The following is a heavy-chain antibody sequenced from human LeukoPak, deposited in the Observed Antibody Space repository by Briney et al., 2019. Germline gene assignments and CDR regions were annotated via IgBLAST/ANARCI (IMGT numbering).Heavy chain of an antibody. CDR2: INHSGST. J-gene: IGHJ4*02. Sequence: PSETLSLTCAVYGGSFSNYYWSWIRQSPGKGLEWIGEINHSGSTYYNPSLKSRVTISVDTSKNQFSLKLSSVTAADTAVYYCARDTYYYGSGSYYRGYYFDYWGQGTLVTVSS. CDR1: GGSFSNYY. V-gene: IGHV4-34*01. D-gene: IGHD3-10*01. CDR3: ARDTYYYGSGSYYRGYYFDY.